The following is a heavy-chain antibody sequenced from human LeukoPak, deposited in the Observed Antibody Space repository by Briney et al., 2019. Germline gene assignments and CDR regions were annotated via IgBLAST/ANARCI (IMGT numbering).Heavy chain of an antibody. CDR1: GFTFSTYG. V-gene: IGHV3-33*01. CDR2: IWYDGSIK. CDR3: ARQGGDWYAFDY. Sequence: PGGSLRLSCAASGFTFSTYGMHWVRQAPGKGLEWVAVIWYDGSIKYYADSVKGRLTFSRDNSKNTLYLQMTSLRAEDTAVYFCARQGGDWYAFDYWGQGTLVTVSS. D-gene: IGHD6-19*01. J-gene: IGHJ4*02.